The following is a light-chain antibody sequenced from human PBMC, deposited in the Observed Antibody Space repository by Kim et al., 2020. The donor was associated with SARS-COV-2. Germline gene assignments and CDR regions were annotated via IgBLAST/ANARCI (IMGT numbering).Light chain of an antibody. CDR1: QSVSSY. CDR2: DAS. CDR3: QQSSNWLT. Sequence: SLSPGKRAAHSCRTSQSVSSYLAWYQQKPGQAPRLRIYDASNRATGIPARCSGSGSGTDFTLTISSLEPEDFAVYYCQQSSNWLTFGGGAKVDIK. V-gene: IGKV3-11*01. J-gene: IGKJ4*01.